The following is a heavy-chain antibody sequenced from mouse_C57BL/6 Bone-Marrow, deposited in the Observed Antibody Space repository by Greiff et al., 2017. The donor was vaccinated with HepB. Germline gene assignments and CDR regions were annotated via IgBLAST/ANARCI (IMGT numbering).Heavy chain of an antibody. CDR2: INPNNGGT. CDR1: GYTFTDYN. J-gene: IGHJ3*01. CDR3: TSQLRHPFAY. V-gene: IGHV1-18*01. D-gene: IGHD3-2*02. Sequence: EVQLQQSGPELVKPGASVKISCKASGYTFTDYNMDWVKQSHGKSLEWIGDINPNNGGTIYNQKFKGKATLTVDKSSSTAYMELRSLTSEDTAVYYCTSQLRHPFAYWGQGTLVTVSA.